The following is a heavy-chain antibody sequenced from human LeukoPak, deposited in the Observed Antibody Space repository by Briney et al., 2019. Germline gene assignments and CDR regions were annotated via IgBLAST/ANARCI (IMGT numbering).Heavy chain of an antibody. CDR2: IYYTGST. CDR1: GDSLTGYY. J-gene: IGHJ2*01. Sequence: SETLSLTCTVSGDSLTGYYWGWIRQPPGKGLEWIGNIYYTGSTYYNPSLKSRVTISVDTSKNQFSLKLSSVTAADTAVYYCARVSGRFTWYFDLWGRGTLVTVSS. V-gene: IGHV4-38-2*02. CDR3: ARVSGRFTWYFDL.